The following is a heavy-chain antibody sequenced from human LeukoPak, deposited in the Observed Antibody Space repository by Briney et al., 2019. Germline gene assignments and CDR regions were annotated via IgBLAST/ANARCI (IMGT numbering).Heavy chain of an antibody. D-gene: IGHD3-16*01. J-gene: IGHJ4*02. V-gene: IGHV3-23*01. CDR2: ISGSGGST. Sequence: GGSLRLSCVASGFAFNTAWMIWVRQAPGKGLEWVSAISGSGGSTYYADSVKGRFTISRDNSKNTLYLQMNSLRAEDTAVYYCAKDPAGGYWGQGTLVTVSS. CDR3: AKDPAGGY. CDR1: GFAFNTAW.